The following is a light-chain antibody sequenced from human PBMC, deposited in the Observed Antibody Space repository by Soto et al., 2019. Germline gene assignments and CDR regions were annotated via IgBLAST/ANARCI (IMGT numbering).Light chain of an antibody. CDR3: QQANSFPIT. V-gene: IGKV1-12*01. CDR1: QDISSW. Sequence: DIQMTQSPSSVSASVGDRVTITCRASQDISSWLAWYQQTPGEAPKLLIYDASSLQSGAPSSFSGSGSGTEFTLTISSLQPEDFATYYCQQANSFPITFGQGTRLEIK. CDR2: DAS. J-gene: IGKJ5*01.